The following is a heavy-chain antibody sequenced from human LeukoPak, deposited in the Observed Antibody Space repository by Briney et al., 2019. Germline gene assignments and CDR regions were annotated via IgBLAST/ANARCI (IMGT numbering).Heavy chain of an antibody. V-gene: IGHV4-4*07. D-gene: IGHD5-24*01. CDR3: ARDRPTIKGMSDWFDP. Sequence: SETLSLTCAVSGGSISGSYWSWIRQPAGKGLEWIGRINTSGSTNYNPSLKSRVTMSVDTSKNQLSLKLSSVTAADTAVYYCARDRPTIKGMSDWFDPWGQGTLVTVSS. J-gene: IGHJ5*02. CDR1: GGSISGSY. CDR2: INTSGST.